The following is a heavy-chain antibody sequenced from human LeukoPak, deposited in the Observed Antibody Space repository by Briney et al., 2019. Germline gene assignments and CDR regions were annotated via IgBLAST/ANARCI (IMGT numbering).Heavy chain of an antibody. Sequence: GGSLRLSCAASGFTFSSYWMHWVRQAPGKGLVWVSRVNSDGSSTSYADSVKGRFTISRDNAKNTLYLQMNSLRAEDTAVYYCTTRSITMVRGVPYYFDYWDQGTLVTVSS. J-gene: IGHJ4*02. CDR3: TTRSITMVRGVPYYFDY. CDR2: VNSDGSST. D-gene: IGHD3-10*01. V-gene: IGHV3-74*01. CDR1: GFTFSSYW.